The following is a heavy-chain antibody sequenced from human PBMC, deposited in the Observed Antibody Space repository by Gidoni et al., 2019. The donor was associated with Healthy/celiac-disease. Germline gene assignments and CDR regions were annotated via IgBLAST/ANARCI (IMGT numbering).Heavy chain of an antibody. D-gene: IGHD2-2*01. J-gene: IGHJ2*01. CDR2: IYWDDDK. V-gene: IGHV2-5*02. Sequence: QITLKESGPTLVKPTQTLTLTCTFSGFSLSTSGVGVGWIRQPPGKALEWLALIYWDDDKRYSPSLKSRLTITKDTSKNQVVLTMTNMDPVDTATYYCAHSIQDIVVVPAGLGYWYFDLWGRGTLVTVSS. CDR3: AHSIQDIVVVPAGLGYWYFDL. CDR1: GFSLSTSGVG.